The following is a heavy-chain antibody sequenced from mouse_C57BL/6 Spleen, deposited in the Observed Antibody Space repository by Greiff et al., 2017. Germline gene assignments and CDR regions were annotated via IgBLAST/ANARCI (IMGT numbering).Heavy chain of an antibody. V-gene: IGHV5-17*01. Sequence: EVKLMESGGGLVKPGGSLKLSCAASGFTFSDYGMHWVRQAPEKGLEWVAYISSGRSTIYYADTVKGRFTISRDNAKNTLFLQMTSLRSEDTAMYYCAGAGKDYAMDYWGQGTSVTVSS. CDR2: ISSGRSTI. CDR3: AGAGKDYAMDY. D-gene: IGHD2-1*01. CDR1: GFTFSDYG. J-gene: IGHJ4*01.